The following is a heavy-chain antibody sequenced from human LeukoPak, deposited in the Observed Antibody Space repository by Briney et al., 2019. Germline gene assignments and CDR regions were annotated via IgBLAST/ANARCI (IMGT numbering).Heavy chain of an antibody. CDR2: IRYDGTNT. D-gene: IGHD3-3*01. CDR3: AKEFTIFGGPGYFDS. V-gene: IGHV3-30*02. J-gene: IGHJ4*02. Sequence: GGSLRLSCAASGFTFSSYGMHWVRQAPGKGLEWVAFIRYDGTNTYYADSVKGRFTVSRDNSKNTLYLQMNSLRAEDTAVYYCAKEFTIFGGPGYFDSWGQGTLVIASS. CDR1: GFTFSSYG.